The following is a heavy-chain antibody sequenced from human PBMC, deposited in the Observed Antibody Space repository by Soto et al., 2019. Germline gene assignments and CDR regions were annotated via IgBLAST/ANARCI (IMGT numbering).Heavy chain of an antibody. J-gene: IGHJ4*02. CDR2: IYWDDSK. Sequence: QITLKESGPTLVKPTQTLTLTCTFSGFSLTTDRVGVGWIRQPPGEALERLAVIYWDDSKTYRPSLESRLTITKDTSKNQVALTMTNMDSLDTATYHCAHAYGGRSLYWGQGTLVTVSS. V-gene: IGHV2-5*02. D-gene: IGHD1-26*01. CDR3: AHAYGGRSLY. CDR1: GFSLTTDRVG.